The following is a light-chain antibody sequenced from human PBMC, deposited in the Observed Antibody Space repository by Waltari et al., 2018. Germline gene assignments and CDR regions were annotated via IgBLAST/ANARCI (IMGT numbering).Light chain of an antibody. CDR1: ALARQS. Sequence: SYELTQPPSLSVSPGQTARITCSGDALARQSAYWYQQRPGQAPMLMIYQDTQRPSEIPERFSGSNSGTTVSLTISEVQAEDEADYYCQSADGSGTYVVFGGGTKLTVL. J-gene: IGLJ2*01. CDR2: QDT. CDR3: QSADGSGTYVV. V-gene: IGLV3-25*03.